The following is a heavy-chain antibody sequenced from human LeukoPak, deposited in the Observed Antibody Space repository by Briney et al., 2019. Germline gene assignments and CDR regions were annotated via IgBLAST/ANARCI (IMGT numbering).Heavy chain of an antibody. CDR1: GFTFSSYA. Sequence: GGSLRLSCAASGFTFSSYAMSWVRQAPGKGLEWVSAISGSGGSTYYADPVKGRFTISRDNSKNTLYLQMNSLRAEDTAVYYCARVPGPKSGLWFGEPRYYFDYWGQGTLVTVSS. CDR3: ARVPGPKSGLWFGEPRYYFDY. J-gene: IGHJ4*02. D-gene: IGHD3-10*01. V-gene: IGHV3-23*01. CDR2: ISGSGGST.